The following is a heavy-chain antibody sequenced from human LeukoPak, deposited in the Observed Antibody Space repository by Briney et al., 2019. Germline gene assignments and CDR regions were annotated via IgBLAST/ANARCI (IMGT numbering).Heavy chain of an antibody. Sequence: GESLKISCKGSGYSFPNYWIGWVRQMPGKGLEWIGIVYPATSDTTYSPSFQGQVTISADKSSSTAYLQWSSLKASDTAIYYCARPKTLGGYNYESEFWGQGTLVTVSS. V-gene: IGHV5-51*01. CDR2: VYPATSDT. D-gene: IGHD5-18*01. CDR3: ARPKTLGGYNYESEF. CDR1: GYSFPNYW. J-gene: IGHJ4*02.